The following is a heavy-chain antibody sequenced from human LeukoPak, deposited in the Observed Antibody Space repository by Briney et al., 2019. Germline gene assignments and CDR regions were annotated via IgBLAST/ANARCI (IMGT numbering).Heavy chain of an antibody. D-gene: IGHD4-17*01. J-gene: IGHJ1*01. Sequence: GGSLRLSCAASGFTFSSYAMSWVRQAPGKGLAWVANIKQDGNEKYYVDSVKGRFTISRDNAKNSLYLQMNSLRAEDTAVYYCANGDYVGYFQHWGQGTLVTVSS. CDR1: GFTFSSYA. V-gene: IGHV3-7*01. CDR2: IKQDGNEK. CDR3: ANGDYVGYFQH.